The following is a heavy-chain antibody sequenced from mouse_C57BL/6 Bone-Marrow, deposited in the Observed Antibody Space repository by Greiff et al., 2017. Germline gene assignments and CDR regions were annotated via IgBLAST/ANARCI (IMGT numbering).Heavy chain of an antibody. CDR3: ARCYDYDYAMDN. D-gene: IGHD2-4*01. Sequence: VQLQQSGPELVKPGASVKISCKASGYSFTDYNMNWVKQSNGKSLEWIGVINPNYGTTSYNQKFKGKATLTVDQSSSTSYMQLNSLTSEDSAVEYCARCYDYDYAMDNWGQGTSVTVSS. J-gene: IGHJ4*01. V-gene: IGHV1-39*01. CDR1: GYSFTDYN. CDR2: INPNYGTT.